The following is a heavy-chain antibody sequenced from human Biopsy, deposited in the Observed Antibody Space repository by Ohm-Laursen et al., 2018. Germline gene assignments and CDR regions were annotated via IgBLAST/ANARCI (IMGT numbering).Heavy chain of an antibody. D-gene: IGHD2-2*02. CDR1: GFTFSDYA. CDR3: AKGGYCTTVSCYMDLDY. CDR2: ISGNGGNT. V-gene: IGHV3-23*01. Sequence: SLRLSCAASGFTFSDYAMNWVRQAPGPGLGLVYTISGNGGNTYYADSVRGRFTVSRDGAKSTLYSQIRSLSAEDTAFYYCAKGGYCTTVSCYMDLDYWGQGTLVTVSS. J-gene: IGHJ4*02.